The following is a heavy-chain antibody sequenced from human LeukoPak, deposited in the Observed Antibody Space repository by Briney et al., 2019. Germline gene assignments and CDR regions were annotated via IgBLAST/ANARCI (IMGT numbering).Heavy chain of an antibody. D-gene: IGHD2-15*01. J-gene: IGHJ3*02. V-gene: IGHV3-21*01. CDR1: GFTFSSYN. CDR2: ISGSGGNT. Sequence: PGGSLRLSCAASGFTFSSYNMNWVRQAPGKGLEWVSVISGSGGNTYYADSVKGRFTISRDNAKNSLYLQMNSLRAEDTAVYYCAIGYCSGGSCRPFKEAFDIWGQGTMVTVSS. CDR3: AIGYCSGGSCRPFKEAFDI.